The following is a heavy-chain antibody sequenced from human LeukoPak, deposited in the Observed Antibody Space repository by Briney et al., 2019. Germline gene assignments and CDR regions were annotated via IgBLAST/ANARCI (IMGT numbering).Heavy chain of an antibody. J-gene: IGHJ4*02. CDR1: GGSISRRSYY. CDR2: IYYDGST. D-gene: IGHD1-26*01. V-gene: IGHV4-39*07. CDR3: ARDRSRWDLLPFDY. Sequence: KSSETLTLTCTVSGGSISRRSYYWGWIRQPPGKKLEWIGNIYYDGSTYYNPSLKSRATIPVDTSKNQFSLKLSSVTAADTAIYYCARDRSRWDLLPFDYWGQGALVTVSS.